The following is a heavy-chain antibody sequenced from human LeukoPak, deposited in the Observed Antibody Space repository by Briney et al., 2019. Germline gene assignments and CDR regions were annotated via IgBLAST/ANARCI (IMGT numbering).Heavy chain of an antibody. CDR2: IYYSGST. J-gene: IGHJ6*03. Sequence: SETLSLTCTVSGGSIGSYYWSWIRQPPGKGLEWIGYIYYSGSTNYNPSLKSRVTISVDTSKNQFSLKLSSVTAADTAVYYCARVAAGDYYYYYYMDVWGKGTTVTVSS. V-gene: IGHV4-59*01. D-gene: IGHD6-25*01. CDR3: ARVAAGDYYYYYYMDV. CDR1: GGSIGSYY.